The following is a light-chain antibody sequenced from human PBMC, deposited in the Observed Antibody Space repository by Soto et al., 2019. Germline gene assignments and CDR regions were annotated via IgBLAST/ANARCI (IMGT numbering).Light chain of an antibody. V-gene: IGLV2-11*01. CDR2: DVS. Sequence: QSALTQPRSVSGSPGQSVTISCTGTSSDVGGYDFVSWYQQHPGKAPKLMISDVSKRPSGVPDRFSGSKSGNTASLTISGLQAEDEADYYCCSYAGDSALFGGGTKVTVL. CDR1: SSDVGGYDF. CDR3: CSYAGDSAL. J-gene: IGLJ2*01.